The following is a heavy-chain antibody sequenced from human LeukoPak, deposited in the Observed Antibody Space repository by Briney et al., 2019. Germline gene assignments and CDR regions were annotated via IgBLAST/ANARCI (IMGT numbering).Heavy chain of an antibody. J-gene: IGHJ5*02. D-gene: IGHD1-26*01. CDR3: ARDLPSHRSHSRRWFDP. CDR1: GFTFSSYA. Sequence: QSGGSLRLSCAASGFTFSSYAMHWVRQAPGKGLEYVSAITSNGGSTYYANSVKGRFTISRDNSKSTLYLQMGSLRAEDMAVYYCARDLPSHRSHSRRWFDPWGQGTLVTVSS. CDR2: ITSNGGST. V-gene: IGHV3-64*01.